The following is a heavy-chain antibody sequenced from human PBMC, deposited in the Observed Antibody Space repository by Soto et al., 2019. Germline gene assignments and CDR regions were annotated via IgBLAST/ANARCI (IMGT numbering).Heavy chain of an antibody. CDR1: GGYISIGGYY. CDR2: IYDSGST. J-gene: IGHJ4*02. V-gene: IGHV4-30-4*01. CDR3: ASVRAPQAHVEY. Sequence: SETLTLACTISGGYISIGGYYWSWIHQPPGKGLEWIGYIYDSGSTYYNPSLKSRLTISVDTSKNQFSLKLSSVTAADTAVYYCASVRAPQAHVEYWGQGNMVTVSS.